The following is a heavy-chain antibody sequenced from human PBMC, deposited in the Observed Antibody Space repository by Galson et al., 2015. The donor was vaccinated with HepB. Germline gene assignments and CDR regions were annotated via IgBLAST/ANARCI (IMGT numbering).Heavy chain of an antibody. Sequence: SLRLSCAVSGITFDVYSMNWVRQAPGKGLEWVSSISGRSTYRYYADSVKGRFTISRANAKNSLYLQMNSLRVEDTAMYFCARIRYCSGNSCNSRDFDYWGQGTLVTVSS. J-gene: IGHJ4*02. CDR1: GITFDVYS. CDR2: ISGRSTYR. D-gene: IGHD2-15*01. V-gene: IGHV3-21*01. CDR3: ARIRYCSGNSCNSRDFDY.